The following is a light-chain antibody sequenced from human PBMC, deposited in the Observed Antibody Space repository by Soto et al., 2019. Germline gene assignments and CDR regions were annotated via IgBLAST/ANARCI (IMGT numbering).Light chain of an antibody. J-gene: IGKJ4*01. V-gene: IGKV3-15*01. CDR1: HRVSSY. CDR2: GVS. Sequence: EIVLTQSPGTLSLSPGERAPLSCRASHRVSSYLAWYQQQPGQAPRLLIYGVSTRANGVPARFSGSGSGTVFTLTISSLQSEDFAVYYCQQYNNWPLTFGGGTKVDIK. CDR3: QQYNNWPLT.